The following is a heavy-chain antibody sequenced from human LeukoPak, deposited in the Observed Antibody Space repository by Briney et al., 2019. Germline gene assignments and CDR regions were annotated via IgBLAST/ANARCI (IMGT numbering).Heavy chain of an antibody. D-gene: IGHD3-10*01. V-gene: IGHV3-23*01. J-gene: IGHJ6*03. CDR3: AKGLRRLLWFGELLEPLVYMDV. CDR1: AFTLSSYA. Sequence: PGRSLRLSCAASAFTLSSYAMSCVRQAPGKGLEWVSAISGSGGRTYYADSVKGRFTISRDNSKNTLYLQMNSLRAEDTAVYYCAKGLRRLLWFGELLEPLVYMDVWGKGTTVTVSS. CDR2: ISGSGGRT.